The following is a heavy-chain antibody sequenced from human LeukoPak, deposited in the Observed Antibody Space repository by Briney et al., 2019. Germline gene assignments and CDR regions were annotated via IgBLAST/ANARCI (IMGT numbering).Heavy chain of an antibody. D-gene: IGHD6-13*01. CDR3: ARDSVAAAGRCMDV. CDR2: IIPIFGTA. Sequence: SVKVSCKASGGTFSSYAISWVRQAPGQGLEWMGGIIPIFGTANYAQKFQGRVTIATDESTSTAYMELSSLRSEDTAVYYCARDSVAAAGRCMDVWGKGTTVTVSS. CDR1: GGTFSSYA. V-gene: IGHV1-69*05. J-gene: IGHJ6*03.